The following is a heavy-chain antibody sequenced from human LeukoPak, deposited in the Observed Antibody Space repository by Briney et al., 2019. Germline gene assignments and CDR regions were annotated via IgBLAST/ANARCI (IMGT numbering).Heavy chain of an antibody. V-gene: IGHV4-59*01. CDR3: ARVYYYDSSGYYYSRYGMDV. Sequence: PSETLSLTCTVSGGSISSCYWSWIRQPPGKGLEWIGYIYYSGSTNYNPSLKSRVTISVDTSKNQFSLKLSSVTAADTAVYYCARVYYYDSSGYYYSRYGMDVWGQGTTVTVSS. J-gene: IGHJ6*02. CDR2: IYYSGST. D-gene: IGHD3-22*01. CDR1: GGSISSCY.